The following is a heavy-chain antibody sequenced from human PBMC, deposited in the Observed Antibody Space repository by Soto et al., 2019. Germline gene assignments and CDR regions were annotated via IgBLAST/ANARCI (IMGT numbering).Heavy chain of an antibody. Sequence: QVQLVESGGGVVQPGRSLRLSCAASGFTFSSYGMHWVRQAPGKGLEWVAVIWYDGSNKYYADSVKGRFTISRDNSKNTLYLQMNSLRAEDTAVYYCARAYLNWLLYNAFDYWGQGTLVTVSS. CDR2: IWYDGSNK. CDR1: GFTFSSYG. D-gene: IGHD3-9*01. CDR3: ARAYLNWLLYNAFDY. J-gene: IGHJ4*02. V-gene: IGHV3-33*01.